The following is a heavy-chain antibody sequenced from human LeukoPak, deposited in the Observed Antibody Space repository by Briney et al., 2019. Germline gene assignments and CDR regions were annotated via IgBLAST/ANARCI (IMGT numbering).Heavy chain of an antibody. CDR2: IYHTGAT. CDR3: ARSTSSYNWFDP. D-gene: IGHD6-6*01. J-gene: IGHJ5*02. CDR1: GVSISSRNW. Sequence: PSGTLSLTCDVSGVSISSRNWWSWVRQSPGKELEWIAEIYHTGATNYNPSLKSRVTISVDKSNNQVSLNLTSVTAADTTVYYCARSTSSYNWFDPWGQGTLVSVSS. V-gene: IGHV4-4*02.